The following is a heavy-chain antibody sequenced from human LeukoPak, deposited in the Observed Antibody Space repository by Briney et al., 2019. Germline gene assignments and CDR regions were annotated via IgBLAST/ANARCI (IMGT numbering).Heavy chain of an antibody. CDR3: AGVDSYPYFVYYFDN. J-gene: IGHJ4*02. Sequence: SETLSLTCTVSGGSIWGWIRQPPGKGLEWIGSIQYTGASFYNPSLKCRVTISIDASKTHFSLQLSSVTAPDTAVYYCAGVDSYPYFVYYFDNWGQGTPVTVSS. CDR1: GGSI. CDR2: IQYTGAS. V-gene: IGHV4-38-2*02. D-gene: IGHD3-16*01.